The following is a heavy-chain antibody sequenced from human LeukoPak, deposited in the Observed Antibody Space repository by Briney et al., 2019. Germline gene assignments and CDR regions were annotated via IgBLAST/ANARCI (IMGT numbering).Heavy chain of an antibody. J-gene: IGHJ4*02. D-gene: IGHD6-6*01. CDR2: ISSSSTHI. Sequence: GGSLRLSCAASGFTLSSYSMNWVRQAPGKGLEWVSYISSSSTHIYYADSVKGRFTISRDNARNSLYLQMNSLRAQDTAIFYCARCDHSSSSFDYWGQGTLVTVSS. V-gene: IGHV3-21*01. CDR3: ARCDHSSSSFDY. CDR1: GFTLSSYS.